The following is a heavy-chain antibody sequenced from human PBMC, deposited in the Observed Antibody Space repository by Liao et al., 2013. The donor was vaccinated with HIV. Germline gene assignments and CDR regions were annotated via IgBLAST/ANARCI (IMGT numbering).Heavy chain of an antibody. CDR2: IYSSGST. D-gene: IGHD2-15*01. Sequence: QLQLQESGPGLVKPSETLSLTCGVSGGSINSTTYYWGWIRQPAGKGLEWVGRIYSSGSTNYNPSLKSRVTLSVDTSKNQFFLKLNSVTAADTAVYYCAREGDVIVLVAAIQGHFDYWGQGALVTVSS. J-gene: IGHJ4*02. CDR1: GGSINSTTYY. V-gene: IGHV4-39*07. CDR3: AREGDVIVLVAAIQGHFDY.